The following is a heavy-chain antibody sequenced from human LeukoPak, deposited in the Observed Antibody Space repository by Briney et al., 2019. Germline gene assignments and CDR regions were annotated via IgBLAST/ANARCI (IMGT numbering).Heavy chain of an antibody. V-gene: IGHV1-18*01. Sequence: ASVKVSCKASGYTFTSYGISWVRQAPGQGLEWMGWISAYNGNTNYAQKLQGRVTMTTDTSTSTAYMELRSLRSDDRAVYYCARVSPFYCSGGSCYPYYFDYWGQGTLVTVSS. D-gene: IGHD2-15*01. CDR2: ISAYNGNT. J-gene: IGHJ4*02. CDR1: GYTFTSYG. CDR3: ARVSPFYCSGGSCYPYYFDY.